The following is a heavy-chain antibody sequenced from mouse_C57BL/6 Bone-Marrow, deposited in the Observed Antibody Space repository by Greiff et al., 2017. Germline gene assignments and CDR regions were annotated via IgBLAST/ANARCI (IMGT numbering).Heavy chain of an antibody. V-gene: IGHV5-6*02. Sequence: DVMLVESGGDLVKPGGSLKLSCAASGFTFSSYGMSWVRQTPDKRLEWVATISSGGSYTYYPDSVKGRFTISRDNAKNTLYLQMSSLKSEDTAMYYCARRATMITSFDYWGQGTTLTVSS. CDR1: GFTFSSYG. CDR3: ARRATMITSFDY. D-gene: IGHD2-4*01. J-gene: IGHJ2*01. CDR2: ISSGGSYT.